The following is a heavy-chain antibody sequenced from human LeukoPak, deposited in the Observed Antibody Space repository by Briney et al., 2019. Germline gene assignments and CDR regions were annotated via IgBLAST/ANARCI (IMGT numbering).Heavy chain of an antibody. CDR3: AKDQLAVTMVRGVIPAFDI. Sequence: GGSLRLSCAASGFTFSSYAMSWVRQAPGKGLEWVSAISGSGGSTYYADSVKGRFTISRDNSKNTLYLQMNSLRAEDTAVYYCAKDQLAVTMVRGVIPAFDIWGQGTMVTVSS. CDR2: ISGSGGST. CDR1: GFTFSSYA. V-gene: IGHV3-23*01. J-gene: IGHJ3*02. D-gene: IGHD3-10*01.